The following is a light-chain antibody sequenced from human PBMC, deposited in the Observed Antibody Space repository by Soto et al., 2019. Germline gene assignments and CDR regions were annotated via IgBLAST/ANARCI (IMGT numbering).Light chain of an antibody. Sequence: EIVLTQSPGTLSLSPGERATLSCRASQRISNSYFAWYQQKPGQAPRLLLYDASSRATGIPDRGSGSGSGTDFTLTISRLAPEDVAVYYWQQYARPPYAFGQGTKVEIK. V-gene: IGKV3-20*01. CDR1: QRISNSY. CDR3: QQYARPPYA. CDR2: DAS. J-gene: IGKJ2*01.